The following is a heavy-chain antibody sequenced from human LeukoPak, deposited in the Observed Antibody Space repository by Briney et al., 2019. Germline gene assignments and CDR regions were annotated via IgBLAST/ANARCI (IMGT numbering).Heavy chain of an antibody. Sequence: GGSLRLSCAASGFTFSTSWMTWIRQAPGKGLEWVASMNQDGSEIHYVDSVEGRFSISRDNAKNSLFLQMNSLTADDTAVHYCVRAHHPGGWFDPWGQGTLVTVSS. CDR2: MNQDGSEI. V-gene: IGHV3-7*04. CDR3: VRAHHPGGWFDP. CDR1: GFTFSTSW. D-gene: IGHD3-10*01. J-gene: IGHJ5*02.